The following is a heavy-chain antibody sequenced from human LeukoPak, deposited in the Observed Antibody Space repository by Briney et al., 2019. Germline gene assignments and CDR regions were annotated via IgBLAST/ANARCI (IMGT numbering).Heavy chain of an antibody. CDR2: ISSSSSYI. D-gene: IGHD2-8*02. V-gene: IGHV3-21*01. J-gene: IGHJ4*02. CDR3: ARDGGLVDFDY. CDR1: GFTFSSYS. Sequence: GGSLRLSCAASGFTFSSYSMNWVRQAPGKGLEWVSSISSSSSYIYYADSVKGRFTISRDNAKNSLNLQMNSLRAEDTAVYYCARDGGLVDFDYWGQGTLVTVSS.